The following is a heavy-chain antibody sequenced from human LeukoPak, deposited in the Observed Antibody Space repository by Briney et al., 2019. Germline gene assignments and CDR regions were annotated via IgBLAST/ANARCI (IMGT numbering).Heavy chain of an antibody. CDR2: INPDGSEE. CDR1: GFTFRNNW. V-gene: IGHV3-7*03. J-gene: IGHJ4*02. D-gene: IGHD6-19*01. Sequence: GGSLRLSCAASGFTFRNNWMSWVRQAPGKGLEWVANINPDGSEENYVDSAKGRFTISRDNAKTSLYLQMNSLRPEDTAVYYCIKGGGSGWPFDYWGQGTLVTVSS. CDR3: IKGGGSGWPFDY.